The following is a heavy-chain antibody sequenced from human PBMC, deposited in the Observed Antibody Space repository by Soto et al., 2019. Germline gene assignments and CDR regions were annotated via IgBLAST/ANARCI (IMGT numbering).Heavy chain of an antibody. D-gene: IGHD1-7*01. Sequence: ASVNVSCKASGYTFTSYGISWVRQAPGQGLEWMGWISAYNGNTNYAQKLQGRVTMTTDTSTSTAYMELRSLRSDDTAVYYCARVRELPHYFDYWGQGTLVTVSS. J-gene: IGHJ4*02. V-gene: IGHV1-18*01. CDR2: ISAYNGNT. CDR1: GYTFTSYG. CDR3: ARVRELPHYFDY.